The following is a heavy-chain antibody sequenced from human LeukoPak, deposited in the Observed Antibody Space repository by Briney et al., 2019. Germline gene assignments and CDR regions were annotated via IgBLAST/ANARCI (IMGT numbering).Heavy chain of an antibody. CDR3: AKDRSLWFGELQN. CDR2: IHGSGST. D-gene: IGHD3-10*01. J-gene: IGHJ4*02. Sequence: GGSLRLSCAASGFTFSSYAMSWVRQAPGKGLEWVSGIHGSGSTYYADSVKGRFTISRDNSKNTVYLEMNSLRAEDTALYYCAKDRSLWFGELQNWGQGTLVTVSS. V-gene: IGHV3-23*01. CDR1: GFTFSSYA.